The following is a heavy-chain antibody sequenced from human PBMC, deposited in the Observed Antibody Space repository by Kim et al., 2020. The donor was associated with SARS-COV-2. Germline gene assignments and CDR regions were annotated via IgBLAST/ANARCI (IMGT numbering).Heavy chain of an antibody. V-gene: IGHV5-51*01. J-gene: IGHJ5*02. CDR3: ARQGGYDVNWFDP. Sequence: YSPSFQGQVTISADKSISTAYLQWSSLKASDTAMYYCARQGGYDVNWFDPWGQGTLVTVSS. D-gene: IGHD5-12*01.